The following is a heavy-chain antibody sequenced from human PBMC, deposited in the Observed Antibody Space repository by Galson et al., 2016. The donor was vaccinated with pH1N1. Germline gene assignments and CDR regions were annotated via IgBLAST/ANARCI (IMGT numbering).Heavy chain of an antibody. CDR3: AKREKMGGTTSCYPY. Sequence: SLRLSCAASGFTFSSYAMSWVRQAPGKGLEWVSDISDSGDSTYYADSVKGRFSISRDSSKNTLYLQMNSLRGEDTAVYYCAKREKMGGTTSCYPYWGQGTLVTVSS. CDR2: ISDSGDST. V-gene: IGHV3-23*01. D-gene: IGHD2-2*01. CDR1: GFTFSSYA. J-gene: IGHJ4*02.